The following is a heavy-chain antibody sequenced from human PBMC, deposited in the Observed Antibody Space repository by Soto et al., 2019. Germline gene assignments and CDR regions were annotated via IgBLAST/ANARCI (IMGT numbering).Heavy chain of an antibody. Sequence: QVQLQESGPGLVKPSETLSLTCTVSGVSITTYYWSWIRQPPGKGLEWIGYFHHGGGTTYDYNPSLKSRAAISADTSKNLLSLEVTSVTTADTAVYYCARNYGDTFWGQGALVTVSS. D-gene: IGHD4-17*01. V-gene: IGHV4-59*01. CDR3: ARNYGDTF. J-gene: IGHJ4*02. CDR2: FHHGGGT. CDR1: GVSITTYY.